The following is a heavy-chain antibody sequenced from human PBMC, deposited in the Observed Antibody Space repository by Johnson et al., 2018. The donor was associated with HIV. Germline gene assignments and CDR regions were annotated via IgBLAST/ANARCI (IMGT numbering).Heavy chain of an antibody. CDR1: GFTFGDYA. Sequence: VKLVESGGGLVQPGRSLRLSCTASGFTFGDYAMSWVRQAPGKGLEWVGFIRSKAYGGTTEYAASVKGRFTISRDDSKNSLYLQMNSLKIEDTAVYYCASVWSDTWAFDIWGQGTMVTVSS. D-gene: IGHD3-3*01. CDR2: IRSKAYGGTT. J-gene: IGHJ3*02. V-gene: IGHV3-49*04. CDR3: ASVWSDTWAFDI.